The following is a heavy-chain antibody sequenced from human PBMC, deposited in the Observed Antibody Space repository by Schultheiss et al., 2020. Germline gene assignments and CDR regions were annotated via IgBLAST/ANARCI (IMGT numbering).Heavy chain of an antibody. CDR2: ISYDGSNK. D-gene: IGHD1-26*01. Sequence: GESLKISCAASGFTFSSYAMHWVRQAPGKGLEWVAVISYDGSNKYYADSVKGRFTISRDNSKNTLYLQMNSLRAEDTAVYYCATDFKSGSYGNYWGQGTLVTVSS. V-gene: IGHV3-30-3*01. CDR3: ATDFKSGSYGNY. J-gene: IGHJ4*02. CDR1: GFTFSSYA.